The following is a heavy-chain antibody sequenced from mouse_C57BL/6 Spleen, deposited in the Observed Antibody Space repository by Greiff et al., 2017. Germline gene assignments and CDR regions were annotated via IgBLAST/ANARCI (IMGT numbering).Heavy chain of an antibody. CDR1: GYTFTDYN. CDR3: ARSKGNFYDYDWFAY. D-gene: IGHD2-4*01. V-gene: IGHV1-18*01. Sequence: VQLQQSGPELVKPGASVKIPCKASGYTFTDYNMDWVKQSHGKSLEWIGDINPNNGGTIYNQKFKGKATLTVDKSSSTAYMELRSLTSEDTAVYYCARSKGNFYDYDWFAYWGQGTLVTVSA. CDR2: INPNNGGT. J-gene: IGHJ3*01.